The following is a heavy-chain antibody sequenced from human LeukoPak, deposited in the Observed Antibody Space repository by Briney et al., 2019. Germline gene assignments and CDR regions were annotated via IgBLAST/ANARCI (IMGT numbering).Heavy chain of an antibody. D-gene: IGHD2-21*01. Sequence: KPGRSLGLSCAASGFTFSNAWMSWVRQAPGKGLEWVGRIKSKTDCGTTDYAAPVKGRFTISRDDSKNTLYLQMNSLKTEDTAVYYCTTDDLRVRGFDIWGQGTMVTVSS. V-gene: IGHV3-15*01. CDR2: IKSKTDCGTT. CDR1: GFTFSNAW. CDR3: TTDDLRVRGFDI. J-gene: IGHJ3*02.